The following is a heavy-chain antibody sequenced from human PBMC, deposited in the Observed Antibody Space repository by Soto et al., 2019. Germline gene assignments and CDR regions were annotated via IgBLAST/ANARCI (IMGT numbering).Heavy chain of an antibody. J-gene: IGHJ6*02. CDR1: GGSISSGGYY. V-gene: IGHV4-31*03. Sequence: QVQLQESGPGLVKPSQTLSLTCTVSGGSISSGGYYWSWIRQHPGKGLEWIGYIYYSGSTYYNPSLKSRVTISVDTSKNQFSVKLSSVTAADTAVYYCARDTTVGPRFGSSWPYGMDVWGQGTTVTVSS. CDR3: ARDTTVGPRFGSSWPYGMDV. CDR2: IYYSGST. D-gene: IGHD6-13*01.